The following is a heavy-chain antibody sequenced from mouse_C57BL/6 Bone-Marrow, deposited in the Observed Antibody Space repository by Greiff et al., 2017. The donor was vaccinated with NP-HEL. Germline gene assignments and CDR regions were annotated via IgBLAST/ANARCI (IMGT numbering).Heavy chain of an antibody. Sequence: QVQLKQPGAELVRPGSSVKLSCKASGYTFTSYWMHWVKQRPIQGLEWIGNIDPSDSETHYNQKFKDKAKLTVDKSSSTAYMQLSSLTSEDSAVYYCARFYDYDGLYAMDYWGQGTSVTVAS. CDR1: GYTFTSYW. D-gene: IGHD2-4*01. J-gene: IGHJ4*01. CDR2: IDPSDSET. CDR3: ARFYDYDGLYAMDY. V-gene: IGHV1-52*01.